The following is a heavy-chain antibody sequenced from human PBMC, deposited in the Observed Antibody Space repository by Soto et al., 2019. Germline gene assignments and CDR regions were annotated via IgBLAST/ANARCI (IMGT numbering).Heavy chain of an antibody. Sequence: PSETLSLTCAVYGGSFSGYYWSWIRQAPGKXLEWIGEINHSGSTNYNPSLKSRVTISVDTSKNQFSLKLSSVSAADTAVYYCASIYCSGGSCYSEWNWFDPWGQGSLVTVFS. CDR1: GGSFSGYY. J-gene: IGHJ5*02. CDR2: INHSGST. CDR3: ASIYCSGGSCYSEWNWFDP. D-gene: IGHD2-15*01. V-gene: IGHV4-34*01.